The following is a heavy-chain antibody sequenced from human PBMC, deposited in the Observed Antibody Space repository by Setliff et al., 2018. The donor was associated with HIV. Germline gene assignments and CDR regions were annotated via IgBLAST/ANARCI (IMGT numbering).Heavy chain of an antibody. V-gene: IGHV4-61*02. CDR1: GGSISSGNYY. CDR2: IYTSGST. J-gene: IGHJ5*02. Sequence: SETLSLTCTVSGGSISSGNYYWSWIRQPAGKGLEWIGRIYTSGSTNYNPSLKSRVTISVDTSRNQFFLKLSSVTAADTAVYYCARRIDNSGTFPDKNWFDTWGQGSLVTVSS. CDR3: ARRIDNSGTFPDKNWFDT. D-gene: IGHD3-10*01.